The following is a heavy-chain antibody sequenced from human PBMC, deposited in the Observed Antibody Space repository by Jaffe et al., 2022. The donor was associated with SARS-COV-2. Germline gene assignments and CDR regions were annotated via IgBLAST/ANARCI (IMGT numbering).Heavy chain of an antibody. Sequence: QVQLQESGPGLVKPSETLSLTCTVSGDSISSFYWSWIRQFPGKGLEWIGYIYYSGSTNYNPSLKSRVTISVDTSKTHFSLKLSSVTAADTAVYYCARHRGYSKSDWFDPWGQGTLVTVSS. CDR1: GDSISSFY. V-gene: IGHV4-59*08. CDR2: IYYSGST. J-gene: IGHJ5*02. D-gene: IGHD4-4*01. CDR3: ARHRGYSKSDWFDP.